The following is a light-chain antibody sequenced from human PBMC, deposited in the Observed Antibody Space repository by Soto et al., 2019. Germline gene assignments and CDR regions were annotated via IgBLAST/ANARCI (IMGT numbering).Light chain of an antibody. CDR2: EVS. J-gene: IGLJ1*01. V-gene: IGLV2-14*01. Sequence: QSALTQPASVSGSPGQSITISCTGTSSDVGGYNYVSWYQQHPGKAPKLMIYEVSNRPSRVSNRFSGSKSGNTASLTVSGLQAEDEADYYCSSYAGSNNYVFGTGTKVTVL. CDR1: SSDVGGYNY. CDR3: SSYAGSNNYV.